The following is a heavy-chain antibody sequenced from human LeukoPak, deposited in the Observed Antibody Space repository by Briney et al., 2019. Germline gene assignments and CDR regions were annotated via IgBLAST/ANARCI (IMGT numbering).Heavy chain of an antibody. CDR1: GVTFSSDA. J-gene: IGHJ3*01. D-gene: IGHD6-13*01. CDR3: AKDPGPIAAAGTPT. CDR2: ISGSGGST. Sequence: GGSLRLSCAASGVTFSSDAMSWGRQAPGKGLEWVSAISGSGGSTYYADSVKGRFTISRDNSKNTLYLQMNSLRAEDTAVYYCAKDPGPIAAAGTPTWGQGTMVTVSS. V-gene: IGHV3-23*01.